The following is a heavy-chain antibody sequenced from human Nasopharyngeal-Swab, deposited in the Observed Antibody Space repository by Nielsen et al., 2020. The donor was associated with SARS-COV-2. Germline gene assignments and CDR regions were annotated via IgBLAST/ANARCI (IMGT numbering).Heavy chain of an antibody. CDR3: ARGEPWKEWFDP. D-gene: IGHD1-1*01. Sequence: WIRQPTGKGLEWIGYIYYSGSTNYNPSLKSRVTISVDTSKNQFSLKLSSVTAADTTVYYCARGEPWKEWFDPWGQGTLVTVSS. V-gene: IGHV4-59*01. CDR2: IYYSGST. J-gene: IGHJ5*02.